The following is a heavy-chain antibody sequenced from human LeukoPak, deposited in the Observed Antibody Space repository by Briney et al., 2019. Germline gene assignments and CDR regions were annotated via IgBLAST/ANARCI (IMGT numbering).Heavy chain of an antibody. J-gene: IGHJ4*02. CDR2: IESDGSST. CDR3: ARDGGPFDY. V-gene: IGHV3-74*01. CDR1: GFTFRTCW. Sequence: PGGSLRLSCAASGFTFRTCWMNWVRQAPGKGLVWVSRIESDGSSTSYADSVKGRFTISRDNAANTLYLQMNSLRAEDTAVYYCARDGGPFDYWGQGTLVTVPS.